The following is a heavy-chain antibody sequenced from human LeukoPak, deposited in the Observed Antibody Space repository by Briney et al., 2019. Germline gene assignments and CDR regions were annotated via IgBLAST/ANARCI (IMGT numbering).Heavy chain of an antibody. Sequence: SVNVSCKASGGTFSSYAISWVRQAPGQGLEWMGGIIPIFGTANYAQRFQGRVTITADESTSTAYMELSSLRSEDTAVYYCARDPRATSGYSSSWYPMDVWGQGTTVTVSS. CDR2: IIPIFGTA. CDR3: ARDPRATSGYSSSWYPMDV. J-gene: IGHJ6*02. CDR1: GGTFSSYA. V-gene: IGHV1-69*13. D-gene: IGHD6-13*01.